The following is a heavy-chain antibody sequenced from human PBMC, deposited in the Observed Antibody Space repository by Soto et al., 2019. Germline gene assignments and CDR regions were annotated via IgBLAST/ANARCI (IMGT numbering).Heavy chain of an antibody. D-gene: IGHD3-9*01. CDR1: GGSVRSDDYF. Sequence: QVQLQESGPGLVKPSQTLSLRCSVSGGSVRSDDYFWSWIRQPPGKALEWMGYISHSGTAYYNPSLKRRLAMSIDTSKTHFSLSLRSLTAADTATYYCARGHYDVLTGYYVRYFDYWGRGTRVTVSS. CDR2: ISHSGTA. V-gene: IGHV4-30-4*01. CDR3: ARGHYDVLTGYYVRYFDY. J-gene: IGHJ4*02.